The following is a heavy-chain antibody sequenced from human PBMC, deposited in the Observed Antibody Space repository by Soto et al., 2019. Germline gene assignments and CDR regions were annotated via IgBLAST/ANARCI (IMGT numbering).Heavy chain of an antibody. J-gene: IGHJ3*02. CDR1: GGTFSSYA. CDR3: ARDLRLTIFGVVIKHDAFDI. D-gene: IGHD3-3*01. V-gene: IGHV1-69*06. Sequence: QVQLVQSGAEVKKPGSSVKVSCKASGGTFSSYAISWVRQAPGQGLEWMGGIIPIFGTANYAQKFQGRVTITADKSTSTGYMELSSLRSEDTAVYYCARDLRLTIFGVVIKHDAFDIWGQGTMVTVSS. CDR2: IIPIFGTA.